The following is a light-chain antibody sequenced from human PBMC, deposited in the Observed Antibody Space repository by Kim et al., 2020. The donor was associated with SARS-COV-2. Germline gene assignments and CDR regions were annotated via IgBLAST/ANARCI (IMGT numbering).Light chain of an antibody. V-gene: IGKV3-15*01. J-gene: IGKJ2*02. CDR2: AAS. CDR1: PSVLTD. CDR3: QQYYNRPPCT. Sequence: VAPGERAHLSRRASPSVLTDLAWYQQKPGQAPRLLIYAASTRAAGVPARYIGSGSGTEFTLTISSLQSEDFAVYFCQQYYNRPPCTFGQGTKLEI.